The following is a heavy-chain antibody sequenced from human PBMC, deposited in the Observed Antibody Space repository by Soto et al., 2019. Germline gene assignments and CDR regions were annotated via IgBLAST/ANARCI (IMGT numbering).Heavy chain of an antibody. J-gene: IGHJ5*02. D-gene: IGHD5-12*01. V-gene: IGHV3-72*01. CDR2: TRNKANSYTT. CDR1: GFTFSDHY. CDR3: ARDLSGSGYSENWFDP. Sequence: EVQLVESGGGLVQPGGSLRLSCAASGFTFSDHYMDWVRQAPGKGLEWVGRTRNKANSYTTEYAASVKGRFTISRDDSKXXLYLQMNSLKTEDTDVYYCARDLSGSGYSENWFDPWGQGTLVTVSS.